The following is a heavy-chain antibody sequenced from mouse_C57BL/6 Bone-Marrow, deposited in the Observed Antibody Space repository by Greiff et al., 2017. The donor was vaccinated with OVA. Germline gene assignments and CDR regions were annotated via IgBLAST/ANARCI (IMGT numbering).Heavy chain of an antibody. CDR2: ISSGGSYT. Sequence: DVKLQESGGDLVKPGGSLKLSCAASGFTFSSYGMSWVRQTPDKRLEWVATISSGGSYTYYPDSVKGRFTISRDNAKNTLYLQMSSLKSEDTAMYYCARQPRYYYAMDYWGQGTSVTVSS. D-gene: IGHD1-1*01. J-gene: IGHJ4*01. V-gene: IGHV5-6*02. CDR1: GFTFSSYG. CDR3: ARQPRYYYAMDY.